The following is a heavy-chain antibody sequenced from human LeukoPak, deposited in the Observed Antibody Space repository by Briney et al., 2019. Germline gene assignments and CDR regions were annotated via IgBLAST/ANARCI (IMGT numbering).Heavy chain of an antibody. CDR1: GYSLSDGFY. D-gene: IGHD2-15*01. V-gene: IGHV4-38-2*01. CDR2: IYHTGNT. J-gene: IGHJ5*02. CDR3: ATSGVLYWIQT. Sequence: SETLSLTCSFSGYSLSDGFYWGWIRQPPGKGLEWIGTIYHTGNTYYNPSLESRITISVDTSKNQFSLKLTSVTATDTAVYYCATSGVLYWIQTWGQGTLVTVSS.